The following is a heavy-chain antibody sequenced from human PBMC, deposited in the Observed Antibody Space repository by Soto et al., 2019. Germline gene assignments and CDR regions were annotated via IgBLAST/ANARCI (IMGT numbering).Heavy chain of an antibody. D-gene: IGHD5-18*01. Sequence: GGSLRLSCAASGFTFSSYAMSWVRQAPGKGLEWVSAISGSGGSTYYADSVKGRFTISRDNSKNTLYLQMNSLRAEDTAVYYCAKVTYSYGQESPLDYWGQGTLVTVSS. CDR2: ISGSGGST. V-gene: IGHV3-23*01. J-gene: IGHJ4*02. CDR1: GFTFSSYA. CDR3: AKVTYSYGQESPLDY.